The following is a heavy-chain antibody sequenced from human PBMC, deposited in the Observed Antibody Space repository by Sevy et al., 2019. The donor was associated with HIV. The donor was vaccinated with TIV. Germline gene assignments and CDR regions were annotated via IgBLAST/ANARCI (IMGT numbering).Heavy chain of an antibody. CDR1: GFTFSSYR. D-gene: IGHD1-1*01. CDR2: ISSNSAYI. V-gene: IGHV3-21*01. Sequence: GGSLRLSCAASGFTFSSYRMTWVRQAPGKGLEWVSCISSNSAYINYADSVKGRFTISRDNAKNLLYLQMDSLRAKDTAVYYCARAVLEMSTWRSDYWGQGTLFTVSS. J-gene: IGHJ4*02. CDR3: ARAVLEMSTWRSDY.